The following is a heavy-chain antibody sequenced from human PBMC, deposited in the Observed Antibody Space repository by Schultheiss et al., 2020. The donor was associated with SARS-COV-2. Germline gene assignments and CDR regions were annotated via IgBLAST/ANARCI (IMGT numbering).Heavy chain of an antibody. CDR1: GGSISSGGYY. CDR2: IYYSGST. D-gene: IGHD3-3*01. J-gene: IGHJ4*02. CDR3: ARRTDFWSGYYLDY. V-gene: IGHV4-31*01. Sequence: SQTLSLTCTVSGGSISSGGYYWSWIRQHPGKGLEWIGYIYYSGSTYYNPSLKSLVTISVDTSKNQFSLKLSSVTAADTAVYYCARRTDFWSGYYLDYWGQGGLVTVAS.